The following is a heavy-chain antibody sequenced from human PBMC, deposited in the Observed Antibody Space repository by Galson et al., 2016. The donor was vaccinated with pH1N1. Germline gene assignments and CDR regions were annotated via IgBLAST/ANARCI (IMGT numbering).Heavy chain of an antibody. CDR1: GGSFSGHY. Sequence: SETLSLTCALYGGSFSGHYWSWIRQSPGKGLEWIGEISHSGRSDYNPSLKGRVTVSIDTSMNQFSLNLMSVAAADTAVYYCARHSTSGFPGIEVAARRRPFDIWGPGTMVIVSS. J-gene: IGHJ3*02. V-gene: IGHV4-34*01. CDR3: ARHSTSGFPGIEVAARRRPFDI. D-gene: IGHD6-19*01. CDR2: ISHSGRS.